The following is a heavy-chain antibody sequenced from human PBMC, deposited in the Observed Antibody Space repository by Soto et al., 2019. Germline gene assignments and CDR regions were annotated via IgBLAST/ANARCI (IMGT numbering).Heavy chain of an antibody. D-gene: IGHD3-3*01. Sequence: SETLSLTCTVSGGSISSGGYYWSWIRQHPGKGLEWIGYIYYSGSTYYNPSLKSRVTISVDTSKNQFSLKLSSVTAADTAVYYCARNRYDFWSGYYIGQDAFDIWGQGTMVTASS. CDR2: IYYSGST. CDR1: GGSISSGGYY. CDR3: ARNRYDFWSGYYIGQDAFDI. J-gene: IGHJ3*02. V-gene: IGHV4-31*03.